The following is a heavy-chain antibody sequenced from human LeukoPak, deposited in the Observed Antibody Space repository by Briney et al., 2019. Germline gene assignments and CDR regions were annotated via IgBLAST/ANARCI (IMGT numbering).Heavy chain of an antibody. Sequence: PSETLSLTCTVSGASISGYYWSWIRQPPGKGLEWIGYIFYSGSTNYNPSLKSRVTISVDTSKNQLSLKLTSVTAADTAVYYCATVGGTSDYYVDVWGKGTTVIVSS. V-gene: IGHV4-59*12. D-gene: IGHD1-26*01. CDR3: ATVGGTSDYYVDV. CDR2: IFYSGST. J-gene: IGHJ6*03. CDR1: GASISGYY.